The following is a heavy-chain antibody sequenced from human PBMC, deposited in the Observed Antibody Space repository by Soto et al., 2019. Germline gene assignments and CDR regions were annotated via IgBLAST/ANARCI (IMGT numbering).Heavy chain of an antibody. Sequence: QVQLVQSGAEVKKPGSSVKVSCKASGGTFSSYAISWVRQAPGQGLEWMGGIIPIFGTANYAQKFQGRVTITADESSSTAYIELSSLRSEDTAVYYCARDDQYYYDSSGYPRSGAFDIWGQGTMVTVSS. CDR1: GGTFSSYA. J-gene: IGHJ3*02. D-gene: IGHD3-22*01. V-gene: IGHV1-69*01. CDR2: IIPIFGTA. CDR3: ARDDQYYYDSSGYPRSGAFDI.